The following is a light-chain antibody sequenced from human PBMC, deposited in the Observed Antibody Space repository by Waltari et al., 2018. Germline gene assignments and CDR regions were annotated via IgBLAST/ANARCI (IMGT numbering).Light chain of an antibody. Sequence: DVQMTQSPSSLSASVGDRVTITGQASQDISNYLNWYQQKPGKAPKLLIYDASTLETGVPSRFSGSGSGTDFTFTINSLQPEDIAAYYCQHYDNLLLPFGGGTKVGIK. V-gene: IGKV1-33*01. CDR3: QHYDNLLLP. CDR1: QDISNY. CDR2: DAS. J-gene: IGKJ4*01.